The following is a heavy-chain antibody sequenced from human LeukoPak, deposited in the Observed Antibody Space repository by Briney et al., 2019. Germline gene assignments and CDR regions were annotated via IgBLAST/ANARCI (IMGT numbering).Heavy chain of an antibody. D-gene: IGHD5-18*01. V-gene: IGHV4-59*01. CDR1: GGSISSYY. Sequence: SETLSLTCTVSGGSISSYYWSWIRQPPGKGLEWIGYIYYSGSTNYNPSLKSRVTISVDTSKNQFSLKLSSVTAADTAVYYCARHGGYSYGNFDYWGQGTLVTVSS. J-gene: IGHJ4*02. CDR3: ARHGGYSYGNFDY. CDR2: IYYSGST.